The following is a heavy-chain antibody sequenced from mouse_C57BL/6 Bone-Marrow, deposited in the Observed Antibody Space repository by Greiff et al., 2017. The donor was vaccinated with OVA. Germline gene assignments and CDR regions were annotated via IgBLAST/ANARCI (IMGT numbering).Heavy chain of an antibody. J-gene: IGHJ2*01. V-gene: IGHV5-17*01. CDR1: GFTFSDYG. CDR2: ISSGSSTI. CDR3: ARIYDGYYIDY. D-gene: IGHD2-3*01. Sequence: DVQLVESGGGLVKPGGSLKLSCAASGFTFSDYGMHWVRQAPEKGLEWVAYISSGSSTISYADTVKGRFTISRDNAKNTLFLQMTSLRSEDTAMYYCARIYDGYYIDYWGQGTTLTVSS.